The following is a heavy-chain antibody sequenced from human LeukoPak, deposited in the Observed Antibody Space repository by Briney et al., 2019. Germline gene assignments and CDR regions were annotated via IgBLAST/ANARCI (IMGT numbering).Heavy chain of an antibody. CDR2: IIPIFGTA. CDR1: GGTFSSYA. V-gene: IGHV1-69*13. J-gene: IGHJ4*02. CDR3: ARPPSGSYYQMGNYFDY. Sequence: ASVKVSCTASGGTFSSYAISWVRQAPGQGLEWMGGIIPIFGTANYAQKFQGRVTITADESTSTAYMELSSLRSEDTAVYYCARPPSGSYYQMGNYFDYWGQGTLVTVSS. D-gene: IGHD3-10*01.